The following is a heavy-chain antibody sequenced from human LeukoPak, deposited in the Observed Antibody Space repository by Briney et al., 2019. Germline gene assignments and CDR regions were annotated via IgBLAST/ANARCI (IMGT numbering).Heavy chain of an antibody. CDR3: ARDLDSYGSFDY. CDR2: ISYDGSNK. CDR1: GFTFSSYA. V-gene: IGHV3-30-3*01. D-gene: IGHD5-18*01. Sequence: GGSLRLSCAASGFTFSSYAMHWVRQAPGKGLEWVAVISYDGSNKYYADSVKGRFTISRDNSKNTLYLQMNSLRAEDTAVYYCARDLDSYGSFDYWGQGTLVTVSS. J-gene: IGHJ4*02.